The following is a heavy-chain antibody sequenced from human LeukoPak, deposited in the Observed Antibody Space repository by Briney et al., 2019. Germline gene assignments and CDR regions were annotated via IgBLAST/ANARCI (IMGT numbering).Heavy chain of an antibody. D-gene: IGHD6-13*01. CDR3: ARVGILRYFDY. CDR2: INSDGFST. Sequence: PGGSLRLSCAASGFTFSSYWMHWGRQAPGKGLVWVSGINSDGFSTNYADSVKGRFTISRDNAKNTLYLQMNSVRAEDTAVYYCARVGILRYFDYWGQGTLVTVSS. J-gene: IGHJ4*02. V-gene: IGHV3-74*01. CDR1: GFTFSSYW.